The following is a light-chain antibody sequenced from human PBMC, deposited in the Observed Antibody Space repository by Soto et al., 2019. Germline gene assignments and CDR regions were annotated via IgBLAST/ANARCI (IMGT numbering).Light chain of an antibody. V-gene: IGLV2-8*01. CDR2: EVS. CDR3: SAYAGSNNFV. Sequence: QSVLTQPASVSGSRGQSITISCSGTSSDIGAYDHVAWFQQFPGKTPKLVIYEVSQRPSGVPDRFSGSKSGNTASLTVSGLQTEDEADYYCSAYAGSNNFVFGSGTKVTVL. J-gene: IGLJ1*01. CDR1: SSDIGAYDH.